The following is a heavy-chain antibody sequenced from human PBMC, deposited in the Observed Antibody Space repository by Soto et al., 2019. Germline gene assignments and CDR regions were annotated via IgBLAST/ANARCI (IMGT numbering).Heavy chain of an antibody. Sequence: PGGSLRLSCAASGFTFSDYDMNWVRQAPGKGLEWVSYISTTRVIYYADSVMGRFTISRDSAKNSLYLQMNSLTDEDTAVYYCVRDPDGTLDFDYWGQGTLVTVSS. CDR1: GFTFSDYD. CDR2: ISTTRVI. J-gene: IGHJ4*02. V-gene: IGHV3-48*02. CDR3: VRDPDGTLDFDY.